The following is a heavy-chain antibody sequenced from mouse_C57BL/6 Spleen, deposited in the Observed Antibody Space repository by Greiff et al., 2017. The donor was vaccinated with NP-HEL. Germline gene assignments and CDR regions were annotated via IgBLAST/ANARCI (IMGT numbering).Heavy chain of an antibody. V-gene: IGHV3-6*01. D-gene: IGHD2-3*01. Sequence: EVKLQESGPGLVKPSQSLSLTCSVTGYSITSGYYWNWIRQFPGNKLEWMGYISYDGSNNYNPSLKNRISITRDTSKNQFFLKLNSVTTEDTATYYCARVGLLVFDYWGQGTTLTVSS. CDR2: ISYDGSN. J-gene: IGHJ2*01. CDR1: GYSITSGYY. CDR3: ARVGLLVFDY.